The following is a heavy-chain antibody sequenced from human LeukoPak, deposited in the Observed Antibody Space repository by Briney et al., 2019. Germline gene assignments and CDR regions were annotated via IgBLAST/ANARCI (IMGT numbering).Heavy chain of an antibody. V-gene: IGHV3-7*01. CDR2: IKRDGSQK. CDR1: GFSFSSNW. D-gene: IGHD1-1*01. CDR3: ARLGLEVGGPNWFDP. Sequence: GGSLRLSCAAPGFSFSSNWTGWVRQAPGKGLEWVAHIKRDGSQKYYLDSVKGRFTISRDNAKNSLYLQMNSLRVEDTAVYYCARLGLEVGGPNWFDPWGQGTLVTVSS. J-gene: IGHJ5*02.